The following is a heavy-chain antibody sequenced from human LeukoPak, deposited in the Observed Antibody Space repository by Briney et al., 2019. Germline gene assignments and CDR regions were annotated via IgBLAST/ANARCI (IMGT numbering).Heavy chain of an antibody. CDR1: GGSISSGDYS. D-gene: IGHD2-2*01. Sequence: SETLSLTCAVSGGSISSGDYSWNWVRQPPGKGLEWIGYVYRSGSTYYNPSLKSRVSISGDRSKNQFSLRLTSVTAADTAVYYCARNVGEGYCSSTSCYYFDYWGQGTLVTVSS. CDR2: VYRSGST. V-gene: IGHV4-30-2*01. CDR3: ARNVGEGYCSSTSCYYFDY. J-gene: IGHJ4*02.